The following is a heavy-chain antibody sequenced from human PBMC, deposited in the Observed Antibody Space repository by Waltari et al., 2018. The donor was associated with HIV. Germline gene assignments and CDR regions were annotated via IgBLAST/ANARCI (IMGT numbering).Heavy chain of an antibody. D-gene: IGHD3-22*01. Sequence: QITLKESGPTLVKPTQTLTLTCTFSGFSLSTSGVGVGWTRQPPGKALEWLALIYWNDDKRYSPSLKSRLTITKDTSKNQVVLTMTNMDPVDTATYYCAHADPNYYDSSGLDYWGQGTLVTVSS. J-gene: IGHJ4*02. CDR1: GFSLSTSGVG. CDR2: IYWNDDK. CDR3: AHADPNYYDSSGLDY. V-gene: IGHV2-5*01.